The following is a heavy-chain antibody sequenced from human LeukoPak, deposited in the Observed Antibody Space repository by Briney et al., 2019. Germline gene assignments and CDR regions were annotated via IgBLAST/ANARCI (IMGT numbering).Heavy chain of an antibody. Sequence: SVNVSCKASGGTFSSYTISWVRQAPGQGLEWRGRIIPILGMGNYAQKFQGRVTITADKSTSTAYMELSSLRSEDTAVYYCARSLGGVPAASSGYYYGMDVWGQGTTVTVSS. CDR2: IIPILGMG. V-gene: IGHV1-69*02. CDR3: ARSLGGVPAASSGYYYGMDV. D-gene: IGHD2-2*01. J-gene: IGHJ6*02. CDR1: GGTFSSYT.